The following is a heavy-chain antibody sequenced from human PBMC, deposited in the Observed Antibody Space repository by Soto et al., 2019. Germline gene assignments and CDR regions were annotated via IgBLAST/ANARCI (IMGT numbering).Heavy chain of an antibody. CDR3: ARVGGYGMDV. CDR1: GYSISSGYY. J-gene: IGHJ6*02. V-gene: IGHV4-38-2*01. Sequence: SETLSLTCAVSGYSISSGYYWGWIRQPPGKGVEWIGSIYHSGSTYYNQSLKSRFTISVDTSKNQFSLKLSSVTAADPAVYYCARVGGYGMDVWGQGNTVTVSS. D-gene: IGHD3-10*01. CDR2: IYHSGST.